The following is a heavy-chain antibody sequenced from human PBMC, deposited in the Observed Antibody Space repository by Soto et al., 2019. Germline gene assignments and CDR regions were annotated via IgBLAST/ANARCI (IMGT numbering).Heavy chain of an antibody. J-gene: IGHJ4*02. V-gene: IGHV3-64D*08. CDR3: VVMATGVEGHGYYFDY. CDR2: ISSNGGST. CDR1: GFTFSSYA. Sequence: SGGSLRLSCSASGFTFSSYAMHWVRQAPGKGLEYVSAISSNGGSTYYADSVKGRFTISRDNSKNTLYLQMSSLRAEDTAVYYCVVMATGVEGHGYYFDYWGQGTLVTVSS. D-gene: IGHD5-12*01.